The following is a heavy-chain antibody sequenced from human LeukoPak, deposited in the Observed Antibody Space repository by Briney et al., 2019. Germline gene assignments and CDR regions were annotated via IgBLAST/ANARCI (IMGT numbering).Heavy chain of an antibody. J-gene: IGHJ4*02. CDR1: GFSFRNYW. V-gene: IGHV3-7*01. CDR2: TKPDGSAE. Sequence: PGGSLRLSCAASGFSFRNYWMGWVRQAPGKGLEWVANTKPDGSAEYYADSVRGRFTASRDNANNLLYLQMNRLRAEDTAVYYCARDGGLHTNFDYWGQGTPVTVSA. D-gene: IGHD2-15*01. CDR3: ARDGGLHTNFDY.